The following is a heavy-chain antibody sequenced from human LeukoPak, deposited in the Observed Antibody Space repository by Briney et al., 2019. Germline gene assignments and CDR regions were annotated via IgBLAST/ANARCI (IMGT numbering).Heavy chain of an antibody. D-gene: IGHD6-19*01. Sequence: PGGSLRLSCAASGFTFSSYSMNWVRQAPGKGLEWVSSISSSSSYIYYADSVKGRSTISRDNAKNSLYLQMNSLRAEDTAVYYCARGVAATPGDFDYWGQGTLVTVSS. CDR2: ISSSSSYI. CDR1: GFTFSSYS. CDR3: ARGVAATPGDFDY. J-gene: IGHJ4*02. V-gene: IGHV3-21*01.